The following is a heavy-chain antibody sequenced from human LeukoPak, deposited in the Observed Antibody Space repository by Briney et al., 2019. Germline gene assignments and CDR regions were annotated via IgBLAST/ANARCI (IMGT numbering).Heavy chain of an antibody. Sequence: PSETLSLTCTVSGGSISSYYWSWIRQPAGKGLEWIGRIYNNESTWSNPSLTSRVSMSIDTSKNQFSLKLSSVTAADAAVYYCARDIGNHFGGLDHYYYDYWGPGTLVTVSS. CDR2: IYNNEST. CDR3: ARDIGNHFGGLDHYYYDY. D-gene: IGHD2-15*01. V-gene: IGHV4-4*07. CDR1: GGSISSYY. J-gene: IGHJ4*02.